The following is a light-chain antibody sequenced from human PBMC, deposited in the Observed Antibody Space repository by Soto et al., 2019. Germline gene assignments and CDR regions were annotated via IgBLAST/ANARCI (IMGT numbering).Light chain of an antibody. Sequence: QSVLTQPPSASGTPGQRVTISCSGGSSNVGSNSVYWYQQLPGTAPKLLIYSNNQRPSGVPDRFSGSKSGTSASLAISGLRSEDEADYYCAAWDDSLSGPVFGGGTKLTVL. CDR3: AAWDDSLSGPV. J-gene: IGLJ3*02. CDR1: SSNVGSNS. CDR2: SNN. V-gene: IGLV1-47*02.